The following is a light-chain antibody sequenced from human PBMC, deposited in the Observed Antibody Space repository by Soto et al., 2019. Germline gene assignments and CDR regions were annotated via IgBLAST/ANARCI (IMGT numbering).Light chain of an antibody. CDR1: QGISSY. CDR2: AAS. J-gene: IGKJ4*01. Sequence: IQLTQSPSSLSASVGDRVTITCRASQGISSYLAWYQQKPGKAPKLLIYAASTLQSWVPSRFSGRRSGTDFTITISSLQPEDFATYYCQQLNSYPLTFGGGNKVEIK. CDR3: QQLNSYPLT. V-gene: IGKV1-9*01.